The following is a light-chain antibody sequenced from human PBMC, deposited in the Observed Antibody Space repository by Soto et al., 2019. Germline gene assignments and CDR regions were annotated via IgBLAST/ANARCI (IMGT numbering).Light chain of an antibody. CDR1: QSVSSN. J-gene: IGKJ4*01. Sequence: EIVMTQSPATLCVSPGERATLSCRASQSVSSNLAWYQQKPGQAPRLLIYGASTRATGIAARFSGSGSGTEFTLTISSLPSEDFAVYYCQQYNNWPPLTFGGGTKVEIK. CDR3: QQYNNWPPLT. V-gene: IGKV3-15*01. CDR2: GAS.